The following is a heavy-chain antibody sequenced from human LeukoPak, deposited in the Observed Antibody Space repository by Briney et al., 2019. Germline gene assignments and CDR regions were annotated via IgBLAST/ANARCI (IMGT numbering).Heavy chain of an antibody. J-gene: IGHJ4*02. CDR3: AREGTYCSGGSCYVLLFDY. Sequence: GGSLRLSCAASGFTFSNYALIWVRQAPERGLQWVSAITGSGAGTNYEDSVKGRFTISRDNSKNTLYLQMNSLRAEDTAVYYCAREGTYCSGGSCYVLLFDYWGQGTLVTVSS. V-gene: IGHV3-23*01. CDR2: ITGSGAGT. CDR1: GFTFSNYA. D-gene: IGHD2-15*01.